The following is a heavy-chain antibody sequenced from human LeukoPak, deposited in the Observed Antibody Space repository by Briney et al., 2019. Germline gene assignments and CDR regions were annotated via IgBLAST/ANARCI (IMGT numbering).Heavy chain of an antibody. Sequence: ASVKVSCKASGYTFTSYYIRWVRRAPGQGLEWMGIINPSGGSTGYAQKFQDRVTMSRDTSTSTVYMELSSLRSEDTAVYYCARALWGSYRYTSDYWGQGTLVTVSS. CDR2: INPSGGST. J-gene: IGHJ4*02. CDR1: GYTFTSYY. CDR3: ARALWGSYRYTSDY. V-gene: IGHV1-46*01. D-gene: IGHD3-16*02.